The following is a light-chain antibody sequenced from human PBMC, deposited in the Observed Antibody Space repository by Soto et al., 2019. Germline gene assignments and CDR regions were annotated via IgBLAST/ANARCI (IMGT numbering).Light chain of an antibody. CDR2: G. CDR1: SSNIGAGYP. V-gene: IGLV1-40*01. J-gene: IGLJ2*01. CDR3: ATWDDSLRGVV. Sequence: QSVLTQPPSVSGAPGQRVTISCTGSSSNIGAGYPVHWYQQLPGTAPKLLVAGNRPSGVPDRFSVSKSGASASLAITGLQAEDEADYYCATWDDSLRGVVFGGGTKVTVL.